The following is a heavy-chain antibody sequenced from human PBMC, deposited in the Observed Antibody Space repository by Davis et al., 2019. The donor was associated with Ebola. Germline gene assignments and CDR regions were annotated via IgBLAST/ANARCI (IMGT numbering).Heavy chain of an antibody. V-gene: IGHV4-4*02. J-gene: IGHJ4*02. D-gene: IGHD6-19*01. CDR1: GGSISSSNW. CDR2: IYHSGST. Sequence: MPGGSLRLSCAVSGGSISSSNWWSWVRQPPGKGLEWIGEIYHSGSTNYNPSLKSRVTISVDKSKNQFSLKLSSVTAADTAVYYCARVAVAGTSYDYWGQGTLVTVSS. CDR3: ARVAVAGTSYDY.